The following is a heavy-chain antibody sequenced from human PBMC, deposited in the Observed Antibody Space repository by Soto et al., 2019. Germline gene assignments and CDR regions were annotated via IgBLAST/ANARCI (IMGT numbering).Heavy chain of an antibody. V-gene: IGHV3-23*01. CDR3: AKTANGWFSAFDI. D-gene: IGHD6-19*01. CDR2: ISGSGGTT. Sequence: EVQLLESGGGLVQPGGSLRLSCAASGFTFSSYAMSWVRRAPGKGLEWVSAISGSGGTTYYAASVKGRFTFSRDNSKNTLYLQMNSLRAEDTAVYYCAKTANGWFSAFDIWGQGTMVTVSS. CDR1: GFTFSSYA. J-gene: IGHJ3*02.